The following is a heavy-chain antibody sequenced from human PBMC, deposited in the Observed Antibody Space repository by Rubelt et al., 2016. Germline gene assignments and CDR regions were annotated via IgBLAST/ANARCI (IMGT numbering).Heavy chain of an antibody. Sequence: DSVNGRFTISRDNSKNTLYLQMNSLRVEDTAVYYCARACTVVAATRGMDVWGQGTTVTVSS. D-gene: IGHD2-15*01. V-gene: IGHV3-30*07. J-gene: IGHJ6*02. CDR3: ARACTVVAATRGMDV.